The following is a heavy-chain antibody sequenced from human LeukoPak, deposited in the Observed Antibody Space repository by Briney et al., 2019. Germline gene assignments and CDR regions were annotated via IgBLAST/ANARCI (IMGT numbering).Heavy chain of an antibody. D-gene: IGHD3-3*01. CDR3: ARASAGGFWSGYFRY. V-gene: IGHV4-59*11. Sequence: SETLSLTCTVPGGSISSHYWSWIRQPPGKGLEWIGYIYYSGSTNYNPSLKSRVTISVDTSKNQFSLKLSSVTAADTAVYYCARASAGGFWSGYFRYWGQGTLVTVSS. J-gene: IGHJ4*02. CDR1: GGSISSHY. CDR2: IYYSGST.